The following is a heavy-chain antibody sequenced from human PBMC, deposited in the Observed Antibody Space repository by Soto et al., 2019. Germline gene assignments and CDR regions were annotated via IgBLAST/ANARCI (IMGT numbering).Heavy chain of an antibody. Sequence: QVHLVQSGAELKKPGASVRVSCKASGYSFTRNGISWVRQAPGQGLGWMGWSSAKNGDTNYAQKFHGRVIMTTDTSTSTAYMELRSLRSDDTAVYYCVRDRDSDTWPSRDVWGQGTTVTVSS. J-gene: IGHJ6*02. V-gene: IGHV1-18*01. CDR3: VRDRDSDTWPSRDV. CDR2: SSAKNGDT. CDR1: GYSFTRNG. D-gene: IGHD1-26*01.